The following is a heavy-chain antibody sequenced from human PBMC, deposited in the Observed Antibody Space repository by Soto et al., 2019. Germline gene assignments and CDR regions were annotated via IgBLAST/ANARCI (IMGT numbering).Heavy chain of an antibody. CDR3: ARGYYYGSGSYYRYYYYGMDV. J-gene: IGHJ6*02. CDR2: IIPIFGTA. Sequence: QVQLVQSGAEVKKPGSSVKVSCKASGGTFSSYAISWVRQAPGQGLEWMGGIIPIFGTANYAQKFQGRVTITADESTSTAYMELSNLRSEDTAVYYCARGYYYGSGSYYRYYYYGMDVWGQGTTVTVSS. V-gene: IGHV1-69*01. CDR1: GGTFSSYA. D-gene: IGHD3-10*01.